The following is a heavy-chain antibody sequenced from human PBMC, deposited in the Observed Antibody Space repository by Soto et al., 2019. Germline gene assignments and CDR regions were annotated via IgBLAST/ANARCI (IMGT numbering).Heavy chain of an antibody. Sequence: GVSLRLACAASGFTFGDYYMDCVRQVPGKGLEWIGRTRNKANSYATEYVASVKGRFTISRDDSKDSMYLQMNTLKTEDTAVYYCARDTGGTYAYWRQGALVTVSS. CDR2: TRNKANSYAT. D-gene: IGHD3-16*01. V-gene: IGHV3-72*01. CDR1: GFTFGDYY. CDR3: ARDTGGTYAY. J-gene: IGHJ1*01.